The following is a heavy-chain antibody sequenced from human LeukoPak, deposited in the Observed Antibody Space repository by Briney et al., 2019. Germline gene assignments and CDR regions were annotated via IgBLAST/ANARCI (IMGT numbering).Heavy chain of an antibody. CDR2: ISNSGGST. Sequence: GGTLRLSCAASGFTFTTYAMSWVRQAPGKGLEWVSGISNSGGSTYYADSVKGRFTISRDNSKNTLYLQMNSLRAEDTAVYYCAEYYYYDSSGYQQYYFDYWGQGTLVTVSS. V-gene: IGHV3-23*01. J-gene: IGHJ4*02. D-gene: IGHD3-22*01. CDR1: GFTFTTYA. CDR3: AEYYYYDSSGYQQYYFDY.